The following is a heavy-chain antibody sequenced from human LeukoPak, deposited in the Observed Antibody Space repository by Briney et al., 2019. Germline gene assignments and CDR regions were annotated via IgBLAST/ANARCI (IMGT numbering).Heavy chain of an antibody. CDR3: AKCPLWFGELLLYYFDY. Sequence: GASLRLCCAASGFTFSSYGMHWVRQAPGKGLEWVAFIRYDGSNKYYADSVKGRFTISRDNSKNTLYLQMNSLRAEDTAVYYCAKCPLWFGELLLYYFDYWGQGTLVTVSS. J-gene: IGHJ4*02. CDR2: IRYDGSNK. D-gene: IGHD3-10*01. V-gene: IGHV3-30*02. CDR1: GFTFSSYG.